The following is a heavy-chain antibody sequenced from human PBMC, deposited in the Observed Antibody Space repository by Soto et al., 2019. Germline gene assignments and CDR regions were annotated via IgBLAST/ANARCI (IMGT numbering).Heavy chain of an antibody. CDR3: ASSRITMVPYGMDV. CDR2: INAGNGNT. Sequence: GASVKVSCKASGYTFTSYAMHWVRQAPGQRLEWMGWINAGNGNTKYSQKFQGRVAITRDTSASTAYMELSSLRSEDTAVYYCASSRITMVPYGMDVWGQGTTVTVSS. V-gene: IGHV1-3*01. CDR1: GYTFTSYA. J-gene: IGHJ6*02. D-gene: IGHD3-10*01.